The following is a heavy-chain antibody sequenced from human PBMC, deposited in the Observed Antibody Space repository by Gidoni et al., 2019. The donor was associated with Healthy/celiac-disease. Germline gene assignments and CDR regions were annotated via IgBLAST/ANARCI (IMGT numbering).Heavy chain of an antibody. V-gene: IGHV4-34*01. Sequence: QVQRQTWGAGLLKPSERLSLTWAVYGGSFSGYYWRGIRQPPGKGLEWMGEINHSGSTNYNPARKSRVTIAVDTSKTQFSLKLSSVTAAYTPGYYCARGLSRTRYSYGPHLHAFDIWGQGTRVTVSS. D-gene: IGHD5-18*01. J-gene: IGHJ3*02. CDR3: ARGLSRTRYSYGPHLHAFDI. CDR1: GGSFSGYY. CDR2: INHSGST.